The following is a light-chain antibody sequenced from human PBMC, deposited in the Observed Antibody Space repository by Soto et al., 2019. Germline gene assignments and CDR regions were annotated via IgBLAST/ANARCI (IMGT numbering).Light chain of an antibody. CDR1: QSISSW. CDR2: KAS. Sequence: DIQMTQSPSTLSASVGDRVTITWRASQSISSWLAWYQQKXGKAPKLLIYKASTLATGVPSRFSGSGAGTEFTLTINNLQPDDFATDYCQQYDGYPRTFGQGTKVDIK. CDR3: QQYDGYPRT. V-gene: IGKV1-5*03. J-gene: IGKJ1*01.